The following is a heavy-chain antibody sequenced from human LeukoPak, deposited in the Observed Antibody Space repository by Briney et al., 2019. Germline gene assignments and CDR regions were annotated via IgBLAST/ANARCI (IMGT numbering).Heavy chain of an antibody. CDR2: IYSGGST. D-gene: IGHD5-12*01. V-gene: IGHV3-53*01. CDR1: GFTVSSNY. J-gene: IGHJ4*02. Sequence: GGSLRLSCAASGFTVSSNYMSWVRQAPGKGLEWVSVIYSGGSTYYADSVKGRFTISGDNSKNTLYLQMNSLRAEDTAVYYCARGSLGSLALGYWGQGTLVTVSS. CDR3: ARGSLGSLALGY.